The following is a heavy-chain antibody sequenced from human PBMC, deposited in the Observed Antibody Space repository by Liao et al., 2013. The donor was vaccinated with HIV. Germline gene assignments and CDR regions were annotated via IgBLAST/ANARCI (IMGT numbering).Heavy chain of an antibody. V-gene: IGHV4-61*02. Sequence: QVQLQESGPGLVKPSQTLSLTCIVSGGSLTRGSAYWSWIRQPAGKTLEWIGRVYHDGTADYNPSLKSRLTISVDTSKNQFSLNLRSVTAADTAVYYCARGTITMIVGDLYWYFDLWGRGTLVTVSS. J-gene: IGHJ2*01. CDR2: VYHDGTA. D-gene: IGHD3-22*01. CDR1: GGSLTRGSAY. CDR3: ARGTITMIVGDLYWYFDL.